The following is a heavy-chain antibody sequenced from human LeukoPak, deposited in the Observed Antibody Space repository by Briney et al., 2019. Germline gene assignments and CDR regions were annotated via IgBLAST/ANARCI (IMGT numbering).Heavy chain of an antibody. J-gene: IGHJ4*02. Sequence: PGGSLRLSCAASGFIVSSNYMSWVRQAPGKGLEWISIIYSSGSTYYADSVKGRFAISRDNSKNTLYLQMNSLRAEDTAVYYCAKSGITMIVVPDYWGQGTLVTVSS. CDR2: IYSSGST. CDR3: AKSGITMIVVPDY. V-gene: IGHV3-53*01. D-gene: IGHD3-22*01. CDR1: GFIVSSNY.